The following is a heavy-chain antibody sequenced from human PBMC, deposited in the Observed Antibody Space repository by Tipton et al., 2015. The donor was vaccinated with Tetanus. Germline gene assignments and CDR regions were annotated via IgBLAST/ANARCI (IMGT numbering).Heavy chain of an antibody. D-gene: IGHD6-19*01. V-gene: IGHV3-74*01. CDR2: ISGDGTST. CDR3: ARARVVAGTGGFNP. J-gene: IGHJ5*02. Sequence: AVSGFNFSNYWIHWVRQVPGKGLMWVSRISGDGTSTSYASSVRGRFTIFRNNAKNTVHPQMSGLRAEDTAVYYCARARVVAGTGGFNPWGQGTLVTVSS. CDR1: GFNFSNYW.